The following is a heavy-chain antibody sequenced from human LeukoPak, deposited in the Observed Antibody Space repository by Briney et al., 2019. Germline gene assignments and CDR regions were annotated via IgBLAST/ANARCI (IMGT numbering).Heavy chain of an antibody. V-gene: IGHV3-48*04. CDR2: ICSSSSTI. CDR3: ARDIVATGFDY. D-gene: IGHD5-12*01. Sequence: PGGSLRLSCAASGFTYSSYSMNWVRQAPGKGLEWVSYICSSSSTIYYADSVKGRFTISRDNAKNSLYLQMNSLRAEDTAVYYCARDIVATGFDYWGQGTLVTVSS. CDR1: GFTYSSYS. J-gene: IGHJ4*02.